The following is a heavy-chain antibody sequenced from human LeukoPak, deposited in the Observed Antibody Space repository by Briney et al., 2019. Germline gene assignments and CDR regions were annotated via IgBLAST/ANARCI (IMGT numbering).Heavy chain of an antibody. V-gene: IGHV4-34*01. CDR2: INHSGST. CDR1: GGSFSGYY. CDR3: ARRPIAARPGWFDP. D-gene: IGHD6-6*01. Sequence: PSETLSLTCAVYGGSFSGYYWSWIRQPPGKGLEWIGEINHSGSTNYNPSLKSRVTISVDTSKNQFSLKLSSVTAADTAVYYCARRPIAARPGWFDPWGQGTLVTVSS. J-gene: IGHJ5*02.